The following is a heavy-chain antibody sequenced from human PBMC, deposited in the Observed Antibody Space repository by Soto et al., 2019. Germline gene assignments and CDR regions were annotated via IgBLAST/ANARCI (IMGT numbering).Heavy chain of an antibody. J-gene: IGHJ4*02. V-gene: IGHV1-2*02. D-gene: IGHD3-10*01. CDR2: INPNSGGT. CDR1: GYTFTGYY. Sequence: GASVKVSCKASGYTFTGYYMHWVRQAPGQGLEWMGWINPNSGGTNYAQKFQGRVTMTRDTSISTAYMELSRLRSDDTAVYYCARVDGSGSYSFDYWGQGTLVTVSS. CDR3: ARVDGSGSYSFDY.